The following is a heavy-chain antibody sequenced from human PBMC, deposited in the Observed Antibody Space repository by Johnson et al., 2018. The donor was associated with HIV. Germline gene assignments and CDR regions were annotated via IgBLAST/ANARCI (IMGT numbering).Heavy chain of an antibody. J-gene: IGHJ3*02. D-gene: IGHD6-19*01. Sequence: VQLVESGGGVVQPGRSLRLSCAASGFTFSTYAMHWVRKAPGKGLEWVAVISYDGSNKYYADSVKGRFTISRDNSKNTLYLQMDSLRAEDTAVYYCAKEPWHSSLSLICLVVFDIRCQGKMVTVSS. CDR2: ISYDGSNK. V-gene: IGHV3-30-3*02. CDR3: AKEPWHSSLSLICLVVFDI. CDR1: GFTFSTYA.